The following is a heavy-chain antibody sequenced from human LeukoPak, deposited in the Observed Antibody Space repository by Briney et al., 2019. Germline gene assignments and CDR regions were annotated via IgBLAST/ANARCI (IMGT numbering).Heavy chain of an antibody. Sequence: ASVKVSCKASGYTFTSYGISWVRQAPGQGLEWMGWISAYNGNTNYAQKLQGRVTMTTDTSTSTAYMELRSLRSDDTAVYYCARVDCSSWYWEKNLDYWGQGTLVTVSS. CDR3: ARVDCSSWYWEKNLDY. CDR1: GYTFTSYG. V-gene: IGHV1-18*01. J-gene: IGHJ4*02. D-gene: IGHD6-13*01. CDR2: ISAYNGNT.